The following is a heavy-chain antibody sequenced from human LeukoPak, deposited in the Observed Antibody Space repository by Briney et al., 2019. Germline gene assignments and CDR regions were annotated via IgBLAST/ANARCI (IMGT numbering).Heavy chain of an antibody. CDR1: GGSFSGYY. Sequence: PSETLSLTCAVYGGSFSGYYWSWIRQPPGKGLEWIGEINHSGSTNYNPSLKSRVTISVDTSKNQFSLKLSSVTAADTAVYYCARGLNPHLNRDCGGDCYSGPGAFDIWGQGTMVTVSS. J-gene: IGHJ3*02. V-gene: IGHV4-34*01. D-gene: IGHD2-21*02. CDR3: ARGLNPHLNRDCGGDCYSGPGAFDI. CDR2: INHSGST.